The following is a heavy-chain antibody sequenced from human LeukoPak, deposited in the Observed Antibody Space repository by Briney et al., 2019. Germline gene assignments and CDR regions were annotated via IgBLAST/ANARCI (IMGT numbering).Heavy chain of an antibody. CDR1: GYTFTSYG. V-gene: IGHV1-18*01. CDR3: ARADALTGQQLDLDY. CDR2: ISAYNGST. D-gene: IGHD6-13*01. Sequence: GASVKVSCKASGYTFTSYGISWVRQAPGQGLEWMGWISAYNGSTNYAQKLQGRVTMTTDTSTSTAYMELRSLRSDDTAVYYCARADALTGQQLDLDYWGQGTLVTVSS. J-gene: IGHJ4*02.